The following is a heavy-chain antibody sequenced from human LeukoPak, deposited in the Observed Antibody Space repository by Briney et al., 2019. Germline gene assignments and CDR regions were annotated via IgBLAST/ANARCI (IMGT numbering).Heavy chain of an antibody. CDR1: GGSFSGYY. J-gene: IGHJ6*03. CDR2: INHSGST. V-gene: IGHV4-34*01. CDR3: ARRPRYYYYYMDV. Sequence: SETLSLTCAVYGGSFSGYYWSWIRQPPGKGLEWIGEINHSGSTNYNPSLKSRVTISVDTSKNQFSLKLSSVTAADTAVYYCARRPRYYYYYMDVWGKGTTVTISS.